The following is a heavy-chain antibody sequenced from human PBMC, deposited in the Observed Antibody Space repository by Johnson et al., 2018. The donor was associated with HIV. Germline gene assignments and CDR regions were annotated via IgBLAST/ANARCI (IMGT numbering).Heavy chain of an antibody. V-gene: IGHV3-30*18. CDR3: AKNGARGDAFDI. Sequence: QVQLVESGGGLVQPGRSLRLSCAASGFTFSSYGMHWVRQAPGKGLEWVAIISYDGSNKYYRDSVKGRFTISRDNSKNTLNLQMNSLRAEDTAVYYCAKNGARGDAFDIWGQGTMVTVSS. CDR2: ISYDGSNK. D-gene: IGHD2-8*01. CDR1: GFTFSSYG. J-gene: IGHJ3*02.